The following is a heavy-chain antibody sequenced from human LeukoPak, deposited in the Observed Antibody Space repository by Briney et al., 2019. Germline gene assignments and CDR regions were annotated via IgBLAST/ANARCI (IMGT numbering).Heavy chain of an antibody. V-gene: IGHV4-30-2*01. CDR3: ARSRTAYYRYFDS. D-gene: IGHD3-22*01. CDR1: GGAVSIGVYS. J-gene: IGHJ4*02. Sequence: PSETLSLTCTVCGGAVSIGVYSWSWIRQPPGKGLEWIGYIYHSETTYYDPSLQSRVTISVNRSKNQFSLKLTSVTAADTAVYYCARSRTAYYRYFDSWGQGTLVTVSS. CDR2: IYHSETT.